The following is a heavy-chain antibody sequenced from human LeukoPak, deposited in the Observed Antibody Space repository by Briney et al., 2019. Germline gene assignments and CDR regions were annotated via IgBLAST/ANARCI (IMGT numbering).Heavy chain of an antibody. CDR1: GFTFSRFA. CDR3: AKDANYYDSSGYLIPFDY. D-gene: IGHD3-22*01. CDR2: ISGNGHQT. Sequence: GGSRRLSCSASGFTFSRFAMTWVRQLPGRGLEWVSSISGNGHQTYYADSVKGRFSVPRDNSKNILYLQMDSLRADDSAQYYCAKDANYYDSSGYLIPFDYWGQGTLVTVSS. J-gene: IGHJ4*02. V-gene: IGHV3-23*01.